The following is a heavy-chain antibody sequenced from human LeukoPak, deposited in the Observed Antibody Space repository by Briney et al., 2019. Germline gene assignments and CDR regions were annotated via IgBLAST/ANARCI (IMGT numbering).Heavy chain of an antibody. CDR1: GGSISSGGYY. J-gene: IGHJ4*02. Sequence: SQTLSLTCTVSGGSISSGGYYWSWIRQPPGKGLEWIGSIYYSGSTYYNSSLKSRVTIFVDTSKNQFSLKLRSVTAADTAVYYCARDGDRGVFWGQGTLVTVSS. D-gene: IGHD4-17*01. V-gene: IGHV4-39*07. CDR2: IYYSGST. CDR3: ARDGDRGVF.